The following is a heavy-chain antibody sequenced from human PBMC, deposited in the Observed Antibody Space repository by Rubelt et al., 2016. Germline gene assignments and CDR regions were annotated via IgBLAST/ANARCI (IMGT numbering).Heavy chain of an antibody. V-gene: IGHV4-34*01. D-gene: IGHD4-17*01. Sequence: QVQLKQWGAGLLKPSETLSVTCAVYGGSFSGYYWTWIRQPPGKGLEWIGEINHGGSTNHNPSLKSRVTIAVDTTKNQFSRMWSCRTAAATSGNYCARRFDMTSDTTPGSWFDPWGQGALVTVSS. J-gene: IGHJ5*02. CDR1: GGSFSGYY. CDR2: INHGGST. CDR3: ARRFDMTSDTTPGSWFDP.